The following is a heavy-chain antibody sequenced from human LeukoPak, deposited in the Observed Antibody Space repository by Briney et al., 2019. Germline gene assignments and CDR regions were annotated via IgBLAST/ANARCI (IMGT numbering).Heavy chain of an antibody. D-gene: IGHD2-21*01. CDR1: GITFSTIG. Sequence: PGGSLRLSCAVSGITFSTIGVSWVRQAPGKGLEWVSIISKSGGSTFYADPVRGRFTISRDNPKDMLYLQMNSLTAEDTAVYYCANVVGGYWGQGTLVTVSS. CDR3: ANVVGGY. J-gene: IGHJ4*02. CDR2: ISKSGGST. V-gene: IGHV3-23*01.